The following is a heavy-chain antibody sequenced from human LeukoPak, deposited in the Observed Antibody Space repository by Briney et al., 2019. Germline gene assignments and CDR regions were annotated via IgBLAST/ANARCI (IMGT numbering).Heavy chain of an antibody. Sequence: PSETLSLTCTVSGGSISSSSYYWGWIRQPPGKGLEWIGSIYHSGSTYYNPSLKSRVTISVDTSKNQFSLKLSSVTAADTAVYYCASTYYGSGSYPDWGQGTLVTVSS. CDR1: GGSISSSSYY. J-gene: IGHJ4*02. D-gene: IGHD3-10*01. V-gene: IGHV4-39*07. CDR2: IYHSGST. CDR3: ASTYYGSGSYPD.